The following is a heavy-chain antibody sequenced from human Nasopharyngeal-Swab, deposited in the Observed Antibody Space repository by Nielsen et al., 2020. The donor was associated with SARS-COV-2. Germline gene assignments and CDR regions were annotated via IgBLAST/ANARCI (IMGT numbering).Heavy chain of an antibody. Sequence: GSLRLSCTASGFSFNNYGMHWVRQAPGKGLEWVAVISYEGSKKFYAESVEGRFTISRDYSKSTLYLQMDSLRTEDTAMYYCAKANVLFWFGQFKNDGFDIGAKGQWSPSLQ. CDR2: ISYEGSKK. V-gene: IGHV3-30*18. D-gene: IGHD3-10*01. J-gene: IGHJ3*02. CDR1: GFSFNNYG. CDR3: AKANVLFWFGQFKNDGFD.